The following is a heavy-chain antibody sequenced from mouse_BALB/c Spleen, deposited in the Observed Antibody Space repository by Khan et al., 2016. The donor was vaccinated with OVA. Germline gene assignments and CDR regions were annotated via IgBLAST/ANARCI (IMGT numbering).Heavy chain of an antibody. CDR3: SRSDGDYGYFDV. J-gene: IGHJ1*01. Sequence: QVQLQQSGAELVRPGASVTLSCKASGYTFTDYEMHWVKQTPVHGLEWIGAIDPDTGGTAYNQKFKGKATLTADKSSSTAYMELRSLTSEDAAVYDWSRSDGDYGYFDVWGAGTTVTVSS. CDR1: GYTFTDYE. D-gene: IGHD2-13*01. CDR2: IDPDTGGT. V-gene: IGHV1-15*01.